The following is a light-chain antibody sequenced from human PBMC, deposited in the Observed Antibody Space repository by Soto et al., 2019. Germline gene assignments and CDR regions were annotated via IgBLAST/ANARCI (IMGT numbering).Light chain of an antibody. CDR3: SSYTDSTTRV. V-gene: IGLV2-14*02. CDR2: EVN. CDR1: SSDVGSYYL. Sequence: QSALTQPASVSESPVQSITIACTGTSSDVGSYYLVSWYQHHPGTAPKLKVYEVNKRPSGVSARFSGSKSGNTASLTISGLQAEDEADYYCSSYTDSTTRVFGTGTKLTVL. J-gene: IGLJ1*01.